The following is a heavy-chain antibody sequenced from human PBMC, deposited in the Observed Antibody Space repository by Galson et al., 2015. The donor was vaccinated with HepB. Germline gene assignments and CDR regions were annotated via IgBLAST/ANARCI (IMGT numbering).Heavy chain of an antibody. Sequence: SLRLSCAGSGFNLITYGMHWVRQAPGQGLEWVAVISFDGSNTYYADSVKGRFTISRDNSKNTLFLQMNSLRAEDSALYYCARDAYDTSGHFSYCLDFWGRGTLVTVSS. V-gene: IGHV3-30-3*01. CDR2: ISFDGSNT. J-gene: IGHJ4*02. CDR3: ARDAYDTSGHFSYCLDF. D-gene: IGHD3-22*01. CDR1: GFNLITYG.